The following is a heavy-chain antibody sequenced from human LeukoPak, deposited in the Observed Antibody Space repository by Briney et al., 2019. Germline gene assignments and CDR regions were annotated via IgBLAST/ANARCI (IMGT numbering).Heavy chain of an antibody. J-gene: IGHJ4*02. CDR3: ARDPALPGDPFDY. CDR1: GGSISSSSYY. Sequence: SETLSLTCTVSGGSISSSSYYWGWIRQPPGKGLEWIGSIYYSGSTYYNPSLKSRVTISVDTSKNQFSLKLSSVTAADTAVYYCARDPALPGDPFDYWGQGTLVTVSS. CDR2: IYYSGST. D-gene: IGHD4-17*01. V-gene: IGHV4-39*07.